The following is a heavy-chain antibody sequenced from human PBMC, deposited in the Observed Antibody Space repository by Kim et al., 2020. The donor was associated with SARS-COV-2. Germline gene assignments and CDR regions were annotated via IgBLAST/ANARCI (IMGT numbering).Heavy chain of an antibody. Sequence: GESLQISCKGSGYSFTSYWIGRVRQMPGKGLEWMGIIYPGDSDTRYSPSFQGQVTISADKSISTAYLQWSSLKASDTAMYYCARLGEYCSSTSCNNWFDPWGQGTLVTVSS. CDR1: GYSFTSYW. CDR2: IYPGDSDT. J-gene: IGHJ5*02. D-gene: IGHD2-2*01. V-gene: IGHV5-51*01. CDR3: ARLGEYCSSTSCNNWFDP.